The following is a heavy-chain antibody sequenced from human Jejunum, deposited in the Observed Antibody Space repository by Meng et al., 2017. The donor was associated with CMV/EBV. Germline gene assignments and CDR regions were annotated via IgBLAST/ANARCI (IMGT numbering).Heavy chain of an antibody. D-gene: IGHD2-8*01. Sequence: VQLGGCGGSLVKPGGSLTLSCAASGFTFDDYYMNWIRQAPGKGLEWVSSVSSVSSYTNYADSVKGRFTISRDNAKNSLYLQMNSLRAEDTAVYYCARDRYCTNGVCYTHFDSWGQGTLVTVSS. CDR1: GFTFDDYY. V-gene: IGHV3-11*06. CDR2: VSSVSSYT. CDR3: ARDRYCTNGVCYTHFDS. J-gene: IGHJ4*02.